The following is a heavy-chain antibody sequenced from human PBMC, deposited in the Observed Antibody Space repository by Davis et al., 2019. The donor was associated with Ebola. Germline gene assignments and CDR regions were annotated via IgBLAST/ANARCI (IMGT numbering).Heavy chain of an antibody. D-gene: IGHD6-19*01. V-gene: IGHV4-39*01. Sequence: TFSSYWMSWVRQAPGKGLEWIGSIYYSGSTYYNPSLKSRVTISVDTSKNQFSLKLSSVTAADTAVYYCARRRIRAVAGREGFDPWGQGTLVTVSS. CDR2: IYYSGST. CDR3: ARRRIRAVAGREGFDP. J-gene: IGHJ5*02. CDR1: TFSSYW.